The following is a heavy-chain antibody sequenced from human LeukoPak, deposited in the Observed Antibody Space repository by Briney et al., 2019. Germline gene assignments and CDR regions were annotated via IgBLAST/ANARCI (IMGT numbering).Heavy chain of an antibody. J-gene: IGHJ4*02. CDR3: ARGLHIVATIGGSDFDY. Sequence: PSETLSLTCTVSGGSISSSSYYRGWIRQPPGKGLEWIGEINHSGSTNYNPSLKSRVTISVDTSKNQFSLKLSSVTAADTAVYYCARGLHIVATIGGSDFDYWGQGTLVTVSS. V-gene: IGHV4-39*07. D-gene: IGHD5-12*01. CDR2: INHSGST. CDR1: GGSISSSSYY.